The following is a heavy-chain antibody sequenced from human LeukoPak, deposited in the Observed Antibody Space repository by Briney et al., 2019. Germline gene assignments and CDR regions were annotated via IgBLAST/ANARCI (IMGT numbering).Heavy chain of an antibody. V-gene: IGHV4-39*01. D-gene: IGHD3-10*01. CDR1: GGSISSSSYY. Sequence: PSETLSLTCTVSGGSISSSSYYWGWIRQPPGKGLEWIGSIYYSGSTYYNPSLKSRVTISVDTSKNQFSLKLSSVTAADTAVYYCARQDPPPGMKAFDIWGQGTMVTVSS. CDR2: IYYSGST. CDR3: ARQDPPPGMKAFDI. J-gene: IGHJ3*02.